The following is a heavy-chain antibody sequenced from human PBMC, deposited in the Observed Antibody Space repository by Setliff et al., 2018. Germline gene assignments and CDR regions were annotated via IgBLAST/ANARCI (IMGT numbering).Heavy chain of an antibody. V-gene: IGHV3-66*01. CDR3: VRGLPFDY. CDR2: IYTDGTT. CDR1: GFTVSSNY. Sequence: WGSLRLSCAASGFTVSSNYMSWVRQAPGKGPEYVSIIYTDGTTYYTDSVKVRFTISRDNSKNTLYLQLNSLRAEDTAVYYCVRGLPFDYWGQGTLVTVSS. J-gene: IGHJ4*02.